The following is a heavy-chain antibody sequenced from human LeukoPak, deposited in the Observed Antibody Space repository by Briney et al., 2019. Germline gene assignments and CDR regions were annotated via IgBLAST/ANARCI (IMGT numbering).Heavy chain of an antibody. J-gene: IGHJ5*02. CDR3: AKGSDGPAAVSNWFDP. D-gene: IGHD2-2*01. CDR2: ISGSGGST. CDR1: GFTFSSYA. Sequence: PGGSLRLSCAASGFTFSSYAMSWVHQAPGKGLEWVSAISGSGGSTYYADSVKGRFAISRDNSKSTLSLQMNSLRAEDTAVYYCAKGSDGPAAVSNWFDPWGRGTLVTVSS. V-gene: IGHV3-23*01.